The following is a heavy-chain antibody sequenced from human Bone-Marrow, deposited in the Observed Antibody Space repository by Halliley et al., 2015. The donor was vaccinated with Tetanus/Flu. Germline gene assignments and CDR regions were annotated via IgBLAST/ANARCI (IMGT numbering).Heavy chain of an antibody. CDR3: AKSPYYRNKGSFDY. V-gene: IGHV3-23*01. D-gene: IGHD4-4*01. J-gene: IGHJ4*02. Sequence: VSNIGGYGSGTHHAHSVAGRFTIARDNSKNPVYLQVNSLSAEDPAVYYCAKSPYYRNKGSFDYWGQGTLVPVSS. CDR2: IGGYGSGT.